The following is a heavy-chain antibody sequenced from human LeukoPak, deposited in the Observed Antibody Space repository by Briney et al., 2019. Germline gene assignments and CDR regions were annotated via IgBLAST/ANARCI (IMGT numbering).Heavy chain of an antibody. Sequence: GASVKVSCKASGYTFTSYGISWVRQAPAQGLEWMGWINTYNGNTNYAQKLQGRVTMTTDTSTNTAYMELRSLRSDDTAVYYCARAYGSGLNWFDPWGQGTLVTVSS. V-gene: IGHV1-18*01. J-gene: IGHJ5*02. CDR2: INTYNGNT. CDR3: ARAYGSGLNWFDP. CDR1: GYTFTSYG. D-gene: IGHD3-10*01.